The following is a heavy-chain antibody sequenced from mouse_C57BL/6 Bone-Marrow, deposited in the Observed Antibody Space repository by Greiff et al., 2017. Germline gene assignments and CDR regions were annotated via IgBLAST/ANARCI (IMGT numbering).Heavy chain of an antibody. CDR1: GYTFTSYW. Sequence: QVQLQQPGAELVKPGASVKVSCKASGYTFTSYWMHWVKQRPGQGLEWIGRIHPSDSDTNYNQKFKGKDTLTVDKSSSTAYMKLSSLTSEDSAVYYCAIYGYDGAWFAYWGQGTLVTVSA. J-gene: IGHJ3*01. V-gene: IGHV1-74*01. D-gene: IGHD2-2*01. CDR3: AIYGYDGAWFAY. CDR2: IHPSDSDT.